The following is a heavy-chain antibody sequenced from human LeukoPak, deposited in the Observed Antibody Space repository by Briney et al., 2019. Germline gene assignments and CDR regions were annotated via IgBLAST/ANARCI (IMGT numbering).Heavy chain of an antibody. J-gene: IGHJ4*02. CDR2: IKQDGSEK. Sequence: GGSLRLSCAASGFTFSSYWMSWVRQAPGKGLEWVANIKQDGSEKYYVDSVKGRFTISRDNAKNSLYRQMNSLRAEDTAVYYCARVGLVATIEEDYFDYWGQGTLVTVSS. V-gene: IGHV3-7*01. CDR1: GFTFSSYW. D-gene: IGHD5-12*01. CDR3: ARVGLVATIEEDYFDY.